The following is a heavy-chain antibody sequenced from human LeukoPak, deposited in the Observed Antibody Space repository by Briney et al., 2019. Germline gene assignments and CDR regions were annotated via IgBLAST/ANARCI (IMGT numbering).Heavy chain of an antibody. J-gene: IGHJ4*02. D-gene: IGHD6-13*01. CDR2: INSDGSST. V-gene: IGHV3-74*01. Sequence: GGSLRLSCAASGFTFSSYWMHWVRQAPGKGLVWVSRINSDGSSTSYADSVKGRFTISRDNAKSTLYLQMNSLRAEDTAVYYCATNPPSSSWVYWGQGTLVTVSS. CDR3: ATNPPSSSWVY. CDR1: GFTFSSYW.